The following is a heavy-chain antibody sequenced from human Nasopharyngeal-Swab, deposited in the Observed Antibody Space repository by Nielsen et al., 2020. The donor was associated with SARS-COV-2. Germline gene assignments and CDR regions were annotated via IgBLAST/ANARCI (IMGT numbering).Heavy chain of an antibody. D-gene: IGHD2-15*01. CDR3: ARDGADIVVVVAATPDAFDI. CDR2: IYYSGST. Sequence: GQGLERVGSIYYSGSTYYNPSLKSRVTISVDTSKNQFSLKLSSVTAADTAVYYCARDGADIVVVVAATPDAFDIWGQGTMVTVSS. J-gene: IGHJ3*02. V-gene: IGHV4-39*07.